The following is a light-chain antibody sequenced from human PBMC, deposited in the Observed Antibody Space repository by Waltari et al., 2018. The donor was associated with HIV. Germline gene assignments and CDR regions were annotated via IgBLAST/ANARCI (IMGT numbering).Light chain of an antibody. CDR3: ASHAGSKDV. Sequence: QSALTQPPSASGSPGPSVPISCTGTSSYVGSYNSVSLFQQHQGTTPKLMIYYVTKRPSGVPDRFSGSKSGNTASLTVAGRQAEDEADYYCASHAGSKDVFGGGTRLTVL. V-gene: IGLV2-8*01. CDR2: YVT. CDR1: SSYVGSYNS. J-gene: IGLJ2*01.